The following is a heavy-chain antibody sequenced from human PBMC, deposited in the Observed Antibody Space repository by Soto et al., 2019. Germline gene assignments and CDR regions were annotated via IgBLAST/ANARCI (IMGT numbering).Heavy chain of an antibody. CDR3: ARMSITMVRGVIIPQDYYYYMDV. J-gene: IGHJ6*03. D-gene: IGHD3-10*01. V-gene: IGHV4-34*01. CDR1: GGSFSGYY. Sequence: SETLSLTCAVYGGSFSGYYWSWIRQPPGKGLEWIGEINHSGSTNYNPSLKSQVTISVDTSKNQFSLKLSSVTTADTAVYYCARMSITMVRGVIIPQDYYYYMDVWGKGTTVTVSS. CDR2: INHSGST.